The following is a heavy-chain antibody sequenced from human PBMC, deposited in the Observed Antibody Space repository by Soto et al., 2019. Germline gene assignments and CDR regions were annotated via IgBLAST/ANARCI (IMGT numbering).Heavy chain of an antibody. CDR3: ARGGCSGDSCYNYYYGMDV. CDR1: GGSISSGGYY. CDR2: IYYSGST. V-gene: IGHV4-31*03. D-gene: IGHD2-15*01. J-gene: IGHJ6*02. Sequence: SETLSLTCTVSGGSISSGGYYWSWIRQHPGKGLEWIGYIYYSGSTYYNPSLKSRVTISVDTSKNQFSLKLSSVTTAATAVYYCARGGCSGDSCYNYYYGMDVWGQGTTVTVSS.